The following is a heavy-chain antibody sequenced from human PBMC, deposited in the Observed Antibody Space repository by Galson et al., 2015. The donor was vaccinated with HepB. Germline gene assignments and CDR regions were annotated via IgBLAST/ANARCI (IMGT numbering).Heavy chain of an antibody. V-gene: IGHV3-30*18. CDR2: ISYDGSNK. J-gene: IGHJ4*02. D-gene: IGHD3-9*01. CDR1: GFTFSSYG. CDR3: AKDHYDILTGFLDY. Sequence: SLRLSCAASGFTFSSYGMHWDRQAPGKGLEWVAVISYDGSNKYYADSVKGRFTISRDNSKNTLYLQMNSLRAEDTAVYYCAKDHYDILTGFLDYWGQGTLVTVSS.